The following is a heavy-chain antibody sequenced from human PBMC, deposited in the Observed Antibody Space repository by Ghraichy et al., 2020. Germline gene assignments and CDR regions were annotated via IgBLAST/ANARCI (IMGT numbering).Heavy chain of an antibody. D-gene: IGHD4-17*01. J-gene: IGHJ4*02. CDR1: GFTFSSYA. Sequence: GGSLRLSCAASGFTFSSYAMHWVRQAPGKGLEWVAVISYDGSNKYYADSVKGRFTISRDNSKNTLYLQMNSLRAEDTAVYYCARALRGDYSIQTGKYWGQETLVTVSS. CDR3: ARALRGDYSIQTGKY. CDR2: ISYDGSNK. V-gene: IGHV3-30*04.